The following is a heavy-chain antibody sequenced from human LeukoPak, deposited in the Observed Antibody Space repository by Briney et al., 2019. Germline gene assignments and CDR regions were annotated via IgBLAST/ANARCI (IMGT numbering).Heavy chain of an antibody. D-gene: IGHD5-18*01. Sequence: PSETLSPTCTVSGGSISSGGYYWSWIRQHPGKGLEWIGYIYYSGSTYYNPSLKSRVTISVDTSKNQFSLKLSSVTAADTAVYYCARGSLWIQLWLPNWYFDLWGRGTLVTVSS. V-gene: IGHV4-31*03. CDR2: IYYSGST. CDR3: ARGSLWIQLWLPNWYFDL. J-gene: IGHJ2*01. CDR1: GGSISSGGYY.